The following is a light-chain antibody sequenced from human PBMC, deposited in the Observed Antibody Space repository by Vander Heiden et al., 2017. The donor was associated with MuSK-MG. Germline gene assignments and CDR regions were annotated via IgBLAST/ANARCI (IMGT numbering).Light chain of an antibody. J-gene: IGKJ1*01. V-gene: IGKV1-8*01. CDR2: AAS. CDR1: QGISSY. CDR3: QLYYSYPRT. Sequence: AIRMTQSPSSFSASTGDRVTITCRASQGISSYLAWYQQKPGKAPKLLIYAASTLQSGVPSRFSGSGSGTDFTLTISCLQSEDFATYYCQLYYSYPRTFGQGTKVEIK.